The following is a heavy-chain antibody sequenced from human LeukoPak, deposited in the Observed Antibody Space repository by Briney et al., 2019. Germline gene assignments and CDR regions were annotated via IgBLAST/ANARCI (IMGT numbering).Heavy chain of an antibody. D-gene: IGHD3-16*01. V-gene: IGHV4-59*01. CDR1: GGSISSFY. CDR2: IHFSGST. J-gene: IGHJ4*02. CDR3: ARGFMIPLGGVFDS. Sequence: SEPLSLTCSVSGGSISSFYWGWIRQPPGRGLDYIGFIHFSGSTNYNPSLEGRVTISADTSTNQFSLKLNSVTAADTAVYYCARGFMIPLGGVFDSWGQGTLVTVSS.